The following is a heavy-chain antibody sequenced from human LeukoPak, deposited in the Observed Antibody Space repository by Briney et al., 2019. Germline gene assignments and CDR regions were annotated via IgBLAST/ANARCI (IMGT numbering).Heavy chain of an antibody. CDR3: AKGLTYYYDSSGYSI. D-gene: IGHD3-22*01. CDR1: GFTFSSYA. V-gene: IGHV3-23*01. CDR2: ISGSGGST. J-gene: IGHJ4*02. Sequence: GASLRLSCAASGFTFSSYAMSWVRQAPGEGLEWVSAISGSGGSTYYADSVKGRFTISRDNSKNTLYLQMNSLRAEDTAVYYCAKGLTYYYDSSGYSIWGQGTLVTVSS.